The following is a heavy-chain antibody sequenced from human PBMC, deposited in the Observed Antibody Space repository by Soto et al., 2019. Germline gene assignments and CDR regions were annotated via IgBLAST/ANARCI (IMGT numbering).Heavy chain of an antibody. Sequence: PGGSLRLSSAASGIPLNHYWMHWIRQAPGKGLVWVSHINTVATIINYGDSVKGRFTISRDNAENTLYLQMNSLGVEDTATYYCATDDVRGLRYWRQGTLFTVSS. CDR1: GIPLNHYW. V-gene: IGHV3-74*01. D-gene: IGHD3-16*01. CDR2: INTVATII. J-gene: IGHJ4*02. CDR3: ATDDVRGLRY.